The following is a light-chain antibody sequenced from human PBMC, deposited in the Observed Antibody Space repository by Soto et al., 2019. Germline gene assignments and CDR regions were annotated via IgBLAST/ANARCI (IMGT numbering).Light chain of an antibody. J-gene: IGLJ2*01. V-gene: IGLV1-40*01. CDR2: GNS. CDR1: RSNIGAGYD. Sequence: QPVLTQPPSVSGAPGQRVTISCTGSRSNIGAGYDVHWYQQLPGTAPKLLISGNSNRPSGVPDRFSGSKSGTSASLAITGLQAEDEADYYCQSYDSSLSGYVVFGGGTKLTVL. CDR3: QSYDSSLSGYVV.